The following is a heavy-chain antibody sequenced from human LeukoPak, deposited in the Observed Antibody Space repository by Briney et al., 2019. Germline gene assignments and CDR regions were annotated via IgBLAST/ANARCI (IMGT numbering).Heavy chain of an antibody. CDR3: ARQSTAWHVDY. Sequence: GGSLRLSCAASGFTFSSYSMNWVRQAPGKGLEWVSGVSASGASTYFADSVKGRFIISRDNSRNTVDLQMNSLRAEDTALYYCARQSTAWHVDYWGQGILVTVSA. CDR2: VSASGAST. D-gene: IGHD2-21*02. J-gene: IGHJ4*02. V-gene: IGHV3-23*01. CDR1: GFTFSSYS.